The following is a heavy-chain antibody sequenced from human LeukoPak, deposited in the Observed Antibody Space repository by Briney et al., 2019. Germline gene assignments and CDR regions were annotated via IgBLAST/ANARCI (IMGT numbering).Heavy chain of an antibody. V-gene: IGHV3-30*03. Sequence: GGSLRLSCAASGFTFSSHGMHWVRQAPGKGLEWVAVVSYDGSNKYYADSVKGRFTISRDNSNNTLYVQMNSLRAEDTAVYYCARDEDASSDNAFDIWGQGTMVTVSS. CDR1: GFTFSSHG. D-gene: IGHD3-22*01. J-gene: IGHJ3*02. CDR3: ARDEDASSDNAFDI. CDR2: VSYDGSNK.